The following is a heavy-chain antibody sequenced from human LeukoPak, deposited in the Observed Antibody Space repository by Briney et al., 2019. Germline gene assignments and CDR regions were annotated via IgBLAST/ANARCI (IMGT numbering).Heavy chain of an antibody. CDR2: INHSGST. CDR1: GGSFSGYY. CDR3: ARRYTYYYGSRSYQLDY. J-gene: IGHJ4*02. Sequence: SETLSLTCAVYGGSFSGYYWSWIRQPPGKGLEWIGEINHSGSTNYNPSLKSRVTISVDTSKNQFSLTLSSVTAADTAVYYCARRYTYYYGSRSYQLDYWGQGTLVTVSS. V-gene: IGHV4-34*01. D-gene: IGHD3-10*01.